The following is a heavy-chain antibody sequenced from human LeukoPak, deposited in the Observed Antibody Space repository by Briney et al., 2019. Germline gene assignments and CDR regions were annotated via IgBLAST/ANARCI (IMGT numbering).Heavy chain of an antibody. Sequence: GGSLRLSCAASGFTFSSYSMNWVRQAPGKGLEWVSSISGSTSYIYYADSVKGRFTISRDNAKKSLYLQMNSLRAEDTAVYYCARDFYDILTGYYDYWGQGTLSPSPQ. CDR2: ISGSTSYI. CDR3: ARDFYDILTGYYDY. D-gene: IGHD3-9*01. V-gene: IGHV3-21*01. CDR1: GFTFSSYS. J-gene: IGHJ4*02.